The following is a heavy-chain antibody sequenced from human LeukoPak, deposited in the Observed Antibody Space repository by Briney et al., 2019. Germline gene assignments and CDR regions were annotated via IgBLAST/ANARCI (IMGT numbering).Heavy chain of an antibody. CDR2: ISYDGSNK. Sequence: GGSLRLSCAASGFTFSSYAMHWVRQAPGKGLEWVAVISYDGSNKYYADSVKGRFTISRDNSKNTLYLQMNSLRAEDTAVYYCARVLDIVVVPAADYYYYYGMDVWGQGTTVTVSS. CDR3: ARVLDIVVVPAADYYYYYGMDV. V-gene: IGHV3-30-3*01. D-gene: IGHD2-2*03. CDR1: GFTFSSYA. J-gene: IGHJ6*02.